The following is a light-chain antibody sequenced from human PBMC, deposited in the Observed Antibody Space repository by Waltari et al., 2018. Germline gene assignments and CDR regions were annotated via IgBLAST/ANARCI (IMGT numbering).Light chain of an antibody. CDR2: DAS. CDR1: QDISNY. Sequence: DIQMTQSPSSLSASVGDRVTITCQASQDISNYLNWFQQKPGKAPNLLIYDASKLGTGVPSRFSVSGSGTDFTFTISSLQPEDIATYYCQQSYSTPPWTFGQGTKVEIK. V-gene: IGKV1-33*01. CDR3: QQSYSTPPWT. J-gene: IGKJ1*01.